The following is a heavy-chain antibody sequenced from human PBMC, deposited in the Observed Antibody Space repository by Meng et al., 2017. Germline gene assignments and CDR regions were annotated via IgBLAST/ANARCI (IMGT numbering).Heavy chain of an antibody. D-gene: IGHD5-18*01. CDR3: ARATELTVRHTAMVTRGPLED. CDR2: ISSSGSTI. V-gene: IGHV3-48*03. CDR1: GFTFSSYE. J-gene: IGHJ4*02. Sequence: GGSLRLSCAASGFTFSSYEMNWVRQAPGKGLEWVSYISSSGSTIYYADSVKGRFTISRDNAKNTLYLQMNSLRAEDTAVYYCARATELTVRHTAMVTRGPLEDWGQGTLVTVSS.